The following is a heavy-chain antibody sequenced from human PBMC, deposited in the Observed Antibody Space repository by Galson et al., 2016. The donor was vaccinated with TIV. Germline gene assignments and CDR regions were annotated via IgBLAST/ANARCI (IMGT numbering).Heavy chain of an antibody. J-gene: IGHJ6*02. D-gene: IGHD6-13*01. Sequence: SVKVSCKASGYTFTTYGTHWVRQAPGHRLEWMGWINAGDGSTKYSQNFQGRLSITTDTSATTAYMELSSLRSEDTAVYFCAGGSSWSPFYGIDVWGQGTTVIVSS. CDR2: INAGDGST. V-gene: IGHV1-3*01. CDR3: AGGSSWSPFYGIDV. CDR1: GYTFTTYG.